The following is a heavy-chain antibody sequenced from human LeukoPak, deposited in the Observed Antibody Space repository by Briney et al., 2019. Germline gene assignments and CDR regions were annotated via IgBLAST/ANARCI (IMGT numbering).Heavy chain of an antibody. CDR2: ISWNSGSI. Sequence: GGSLRLSCAASGFTFDDYAMHWVRQAPGKGLEWVSGISWNSGSIGYADSVKGRFTISRDNAKNSLYLQMNSQRAEDTALYYCAKGGSRSYYFDYWGQGTLVTVSS. CDR1: GFTFDDYA. CDR3: AKGGSRSYYFDY. D-gene: IGHD2/OR15-2a*01. J-gene: IGHJ4*02. V-gene: IGHV3-9*01.